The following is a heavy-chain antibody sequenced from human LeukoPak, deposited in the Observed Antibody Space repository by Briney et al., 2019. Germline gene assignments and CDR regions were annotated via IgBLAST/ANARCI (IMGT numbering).Heavy chain of an antibody. Sequence: PSETLSLTCTVSGGSISGYYWSWIRQPPGKGLEWIGEINHSGSTNYNPSLKSRVTISVDTSKNQFSLKLSSVTAADTAVYYCARGQGYCSSTSCYTPYYYYGMDVWGQGTTVTVSS. CDR2: INHSGST. CDR3: ARGQGYCSSTSCYTPYYYYGMDV. D-gene: IGHD2-2*02. J-gene: IGHJ6*02. CDR1: GGSISGYY. V-gene: IGHV4-34*01.